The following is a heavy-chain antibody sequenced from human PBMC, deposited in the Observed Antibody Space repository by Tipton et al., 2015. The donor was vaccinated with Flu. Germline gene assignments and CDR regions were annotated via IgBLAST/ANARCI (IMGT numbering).Heavy chain of an antibody. CDR1: GDSFTRYF. J-gene: IGHJ4*01. CDR2: VFASGST. Sequence: LRLSCNVSGDSFTRYFWSWIRQPAGKGLEWVGRVFASGSTHYSPSLKSRVTMSMDASKNQFSLKLRSVTAADTAIYYCARLGGLWSGSSTIEFFDYWGHGLLVTVSS. V-gene: IGHV4-4*07. CDR3: ARLGGLWSGSSTIEFFDY. D-gene: IGHD3-3*01.